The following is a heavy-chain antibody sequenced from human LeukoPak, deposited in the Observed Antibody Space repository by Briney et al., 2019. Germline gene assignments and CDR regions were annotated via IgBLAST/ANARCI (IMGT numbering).Heavy chain of an antibody. CDR2: IYSDGKT. J-gene: IGHJ4*02. D-gene: IGHD6-25*01. V-gene: IGHV3-66*01. Sequence: GGSLRLSCAASGFTFSSYAMSWVRQAPGKGLEWVSVIYSDGKTFYADSVKGRFTISRDTSKNTVYLQMNSLRAEDTAEYYCTRAAWDYWAQGTLVTVSS. CDR1: GFTFSSYA. CDR3: TRAAWDY.